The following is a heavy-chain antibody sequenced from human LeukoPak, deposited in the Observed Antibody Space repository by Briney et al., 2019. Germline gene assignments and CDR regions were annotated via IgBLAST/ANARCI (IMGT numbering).Heavy chain of an antibody. CDR3: AKAPSIAAAHFDY. J-gene: IGHJ4*02. V-gene: IGHV3-9*01. CDR1: GFTFDDYA. Sequence: GGSLRLSCAASGFTFDDYAMHWVRQAPGKGLEWVSGISWNSGSIGYADSVKGRFTISRDNAKNSLYLQMNSLRAEDTALYYCAKAPSIAAAHFDYWGQGTLVTVSS. D-gene: IGHD6-13*01. CDR2: ISWNSGSI.